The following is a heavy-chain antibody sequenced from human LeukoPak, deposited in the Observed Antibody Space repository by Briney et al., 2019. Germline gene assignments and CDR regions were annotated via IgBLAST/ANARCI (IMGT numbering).Heavy chain of an antibody. J-gene: IGHJ4*02. D-gene: IGHD3-16*01. V-gene: IGHV4-39*01. Sequence: PSETLSLTCTVSGGSISSSSYYWGWIRQPPGKGLEWIRSIYYSGSTYYNPSLKSRVTISVDTSKNQFSLKLSSVTAADTAVYYCARRPITFGGVIPFDYWGQGTLVTVSS. CDR2: IYYSGST. CDR3: ARRPITFGGVIPFDY. CDR1: GGSISSSSYY.